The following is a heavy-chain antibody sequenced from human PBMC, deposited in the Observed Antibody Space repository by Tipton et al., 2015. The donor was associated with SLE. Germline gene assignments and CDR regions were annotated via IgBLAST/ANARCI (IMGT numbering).Heavy chain of an antibody. CDR1: GFNFSNYA. CDR2: ISGSGAST. D-gene: IGHD3-10*01. V-gene: IGHV3-23*01. Sequence: SLRLSCTASGFNFSNYAMTWVRQAPGKGLEWVSAISGSGASTYYADSVKGRFTISRDNSKNTLYLQMNSLRAEDTAVYYCARQFGELDAFDIWGQGTMVTVSS. J-gene: IGHJ3*02. CDR3: ARQFGELDAFDI.